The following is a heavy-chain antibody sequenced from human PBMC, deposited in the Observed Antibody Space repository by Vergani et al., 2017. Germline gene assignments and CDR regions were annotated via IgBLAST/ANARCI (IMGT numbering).Heavy chain of an antibody. Sequence: QVQLVESGGGVVQPGRSLRLSCAASGFTFNQYGMHWVRQAPGKGLEWVAVTWYDGNNKQYADSVKGRFTISRDNSKNTLYLQMNSLRAEDTAVYYCAKLPSGRIVGPLYYFDSWGQGTLVTVSS. CDR1: GFTFNQYG. V-gene: IGHV3-33*06. CDR2: TWYDGNNK. J-gene: IGHJ4*02. D-gene: IGHD1-26*01. CDR3: AKLPSGRIVGPLYYFDS.